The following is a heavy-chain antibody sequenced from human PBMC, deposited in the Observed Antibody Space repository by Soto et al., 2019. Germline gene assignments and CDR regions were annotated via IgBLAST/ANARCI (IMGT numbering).Heavy chain of an antibody. CDR2: ISGSGFKK. CDR3: AKNQGVELVPLATVDWFDP. V-gene: IGHV3-23*01. J-gene: IGHJ5*02. Sequence: PGKGGEWISSISGSGFKKYYADSVKGRFTISRDNSKSTVYLELNNLSAEDTAVYHCAKNQGVELVPLATVDWFDPWGQGSVVTVSS. D-gene: IGHD1-26*01.